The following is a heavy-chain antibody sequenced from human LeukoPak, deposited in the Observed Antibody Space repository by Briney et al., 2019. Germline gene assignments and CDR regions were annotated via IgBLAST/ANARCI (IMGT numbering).Heavy chain of an antibody. CDR3: ARGEVDTAMALDY. J-gene: IGHJ4*02. V-gene: IGHV4-59*01. Sequence: PSETLSLTCTVSGGSISSYYWSWIRQPPGKGLEWIGYIYYSGSTNYNPSLKSRVTISVDTSKNQFSLKLSSVTAADTAVYYCARGEVDTAMALDYWGQGTLVTVSS. CDR2: IYYSGST. CDR1: GGSISSYY. D-gene: IGHD5-18*01.